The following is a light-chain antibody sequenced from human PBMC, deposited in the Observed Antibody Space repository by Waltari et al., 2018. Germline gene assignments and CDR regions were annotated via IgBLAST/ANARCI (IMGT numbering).Light chain of an antibody. CDR1: SSDFGAYHY. CDR2: HVS. V-gene: IGLV2-23*02. CDR3: CSYVGSNTNVV. Sequence: QSALTQPASVSGSPGQLITITCTRPSSDFGAYHYVSWYQQYPGKVPRLIIHHVSKRPSGVSHRFSASKSDNTASLTISGLQSEDEADYYCCSYVGSNTNVVFGGGTKLTVL. J-gene: IGLJ2*01.